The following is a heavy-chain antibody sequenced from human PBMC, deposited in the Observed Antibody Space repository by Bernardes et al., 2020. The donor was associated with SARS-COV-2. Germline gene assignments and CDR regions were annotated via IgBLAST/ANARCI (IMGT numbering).Heavy chain of an antibody. CDR1: GDTFSFSSNT. J-gene: IGHJ4*02. CDR2: VIPILDKA. D-gene: IGHD1-26*01. Sequence: SVKVSCKTSGDTFSFSSNTINWLRQAPGQGLEWMGSVIPILDKAKYAQKFLGRVTITADKSTRTVYMDLSSLRTEDTAVYFCARDLSPQPGIVGAQFDSWGQGTLVTVSS. CDR3: ARDLSPQPGIVGAQFDS. V-gene: IGHV1-69*08.